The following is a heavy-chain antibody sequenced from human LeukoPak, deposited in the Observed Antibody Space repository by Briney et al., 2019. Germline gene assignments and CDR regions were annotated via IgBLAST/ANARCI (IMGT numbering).Heavy chain of an antibody. CDR3: AIRXSNPYYYYYMDV. Sequence: ASVKVSGKASGYTFTSYAMNWVRQAPGQGVEWGGWINTNTGNPTYAQGFTGGVVFSLDTSVSTAYLQISRLTAEDTAVYYCAIRXSNPYYYYYMDVWGKGTTVTVSS. V-gene: IGHV7-4-1*02. CDR1: GYTFTSYA. CDR2: INTNTGNP. D-gene: IGHD4-11*01. J-gene: IGHJ6*03.